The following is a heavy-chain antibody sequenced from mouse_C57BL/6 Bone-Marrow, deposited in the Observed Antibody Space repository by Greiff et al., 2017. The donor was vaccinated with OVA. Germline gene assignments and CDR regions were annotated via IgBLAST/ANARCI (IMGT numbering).Heavy chain of an antibody. CDR2: IYPGSGNT. J-gene: IGHJ3*01. D-gene: IGHD2-1*01. CDR3: ARSGKKIGNPWFAY. Sequence: VKLQESGAELVRPGASVKLSCKASGYTFTDYYINWVKQRPGQGLEWIARIYPGSGNTYYNEKFKGKATLTAEKSSSTAYMQLSSLTSEDSAVYFCARSGKKIGNPWFAYWGQGTLVTVSA. CDR1: GYTFTDYY. V-gene: IGHV1-76*01.